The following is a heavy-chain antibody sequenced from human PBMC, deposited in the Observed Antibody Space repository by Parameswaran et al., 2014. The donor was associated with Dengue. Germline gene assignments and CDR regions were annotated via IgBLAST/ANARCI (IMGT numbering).Heavy chain of an antibody. Sequence: WVRQAPGQGLEWMGWINPNSGGTNYAQKFQGWVTMTRDTSISTAYMELSRLRSDDTAVYYCARDRGYYDFWSGCQTDGAFDIWGQGTMVTVSS. J-gene: IGHJ3*02. CDR2: INPNSGGT. V-gene: IGHV1-2*04. CDR3: ARDRGYYDFWSGCQTDGAFDI. D-gene: IGHD3-3*01.